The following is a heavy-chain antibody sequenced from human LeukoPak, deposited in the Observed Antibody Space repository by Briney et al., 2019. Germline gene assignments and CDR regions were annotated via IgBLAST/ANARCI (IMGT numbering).Heavy chain of an antibody. CDR3: ARGKGIGPRDNWFDP. Sequence: GASVKVSCKTSGYTFSSYDINWVRQATGQGLEWMGWMNPSSGNTGYAQKFLGRVTMTRNTSITTAYMELSSLRSEDTAVYYCARGKGIGPRDNWFDPWGQGTLVTVSS. CDR1: GYTFSSYD. J-gene: IGHJ5*02. V-gene: IGHV1-8*01. D-gene: IGHD2-21*01. CDR2: MNPSSGNT.